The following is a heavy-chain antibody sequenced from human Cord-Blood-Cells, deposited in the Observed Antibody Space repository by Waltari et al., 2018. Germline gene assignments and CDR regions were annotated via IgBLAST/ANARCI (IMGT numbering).Heavy chain of an antibody. J-gene: IGHJ4*02. CDR1: GGSISSSPYH. CDR3: ARLTGDPGYFDY. V-gene: IGHV4-39*01. D-gene: IGHD7-27*01. Sequence: QLQLQESGPGLVKPSETLSLTCTVSGGSISSSPYHSGWVRQPPGKGLEWNGSIYYSGSTYYNPSLKSRVTISVDTSKNQFSLKLSSVTAADTAVYYCARLTGDPGYFDYWGQGTLVTVSS. CDR2: IYYSGST.